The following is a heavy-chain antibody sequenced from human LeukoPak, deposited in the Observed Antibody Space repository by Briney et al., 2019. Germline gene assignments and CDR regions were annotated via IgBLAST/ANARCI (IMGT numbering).Heavy chain of an antibody. D-gene: IGHD1-1*01. CDR1: GFTFSNAW. CDR2: IKSKTDGGTT. J-gene: IGHJ4*02. CDR3: TTYNWNDGLGFDY. V-gene: IGHV3-15*01. Sequence: GGSLRLSCAASGFTFSNAWMSWVRQAPGKGLEWVGRIKSKTDGGTTDYAAPVKGRFTISRDDSKNTLYLQVNSLKTEDTAVYYCTTYNWNDGLGFDYWGQGTLVTVSS.